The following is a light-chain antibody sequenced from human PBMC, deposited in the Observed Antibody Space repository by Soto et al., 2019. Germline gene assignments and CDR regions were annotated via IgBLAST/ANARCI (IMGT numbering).Light chain of an antibody. V-gene: IGLV1-51*02. CDR3: GTWDGSLSADV. Sequence: QSVLTQPPSVSAAPGQRLTISCSGSSSNIGITSVSWYQQFPGAAPKLLIYQDDKRPSGIPDRFSGSKSGTSVTLGITGLQTGDEADYYCGTWDGSLSADVFGTGTKLTVL. CDR1: SSNIGITS. CDR2: QDD. J-gene: IGLJ1*01.